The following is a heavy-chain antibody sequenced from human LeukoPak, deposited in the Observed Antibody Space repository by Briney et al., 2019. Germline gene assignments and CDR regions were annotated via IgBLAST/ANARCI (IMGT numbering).Heavy chain of an antibody. CDR3: ARVLRFLEWQI. D-gene: IGHD3-3*01. V-gene: IGHV4-38-2*02. CDR1: GGSISSYY. CDR2: IYHSGST. J-gene: IGHJ4*02. Sequence: SETLSLTCTVSGGSISSYYWSWIRQPPGKGLEWIGSIYHSGSTYYNPSLKSRVTISVDTSKNQFSLKLSSVTAADTAVYYCARVLRFLEWQIWGQGTLVTVSS.